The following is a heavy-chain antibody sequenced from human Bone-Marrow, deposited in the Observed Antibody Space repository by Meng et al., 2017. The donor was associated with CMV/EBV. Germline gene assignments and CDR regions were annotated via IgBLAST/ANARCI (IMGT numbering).Heavy chain of an antibody. CDR1: GYSFTSYG. Sequence: ASVKVSCKASGYSFTSYGIRWVRQAPGQGLDWMGWISAYKGNPNYAQKLQGRVTMTTDTSTSTAYMELGSLRSDDKAVDYCARDSYYDFFSFVFYYYGMDVWGQGTTVTVSS. J-gene: IGHJ6*02. D-gene: IGHD3-3*01. CDR2: ISAYKGNP. CDR3: ARDSYYDFFSFVFYYYGMDV. V-gene: IGHV1-18*01.